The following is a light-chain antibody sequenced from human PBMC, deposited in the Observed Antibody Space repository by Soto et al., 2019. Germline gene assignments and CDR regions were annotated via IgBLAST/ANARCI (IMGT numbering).Light chain of an antibody. J-gene: IGLJ1*01. CDR1: SSDIGSYDL. CDR2: EVT. CDR3: CSFADFTYV. V-gene: IGLV2-23*02. Sequence: QPALTHPASVSWSPGQSITISCTGTSSDIGSYDLVSWYQQHPGTAPKLIIYEVTKRPSGVSTRFSGSKSGNTASLTISGLQAVDEADYYCCSFADFTYVFGTGTKVTVL.